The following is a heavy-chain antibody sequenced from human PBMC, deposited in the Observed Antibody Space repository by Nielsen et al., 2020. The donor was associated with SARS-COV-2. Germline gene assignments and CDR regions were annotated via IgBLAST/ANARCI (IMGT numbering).Heavy chain of an antibody. CDR3: ARDGAGGSYGTIYYFDY. CDR2: IWYDGSNK. J-gene: IGHJ4*02. V-gene: IGHV3-33*01. Sequence: GESLKISCAASGFTFSSYGMHWVHQAPGKGLEWVAVIWYDGSNKYYADSVKGRFTISRDNSKNTLYLQMNSLRAEDTAVYYCARDGAGGSYGTIYYFDYWGQGTLVTVSS. D-gene: IGHD1-26*01. CDR1: GFTFSSYG.